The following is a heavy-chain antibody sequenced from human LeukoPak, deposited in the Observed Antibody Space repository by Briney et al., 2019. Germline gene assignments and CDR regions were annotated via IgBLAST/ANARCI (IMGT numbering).Heavy chain of an antibody. V-gene: IGHV6-1*01. J-gene: IGHJ4*02. CDR3: ARSDSSSLGYLRDFDY. CDR2: TYYRSKWYN. CDR1: GDSVSSNSAA. D-gene: IGHD6-13*01. Sequence: SQTLSLTCAISGDSVSSNSAAWNWIRPSPSRGLEWLGRTYYRSKWYNDYAVSVKSRITINPDTSKNQFSLQLNSVTPEDTAVYYCARSDSSSLGYLRDFDYWGQGTLVTVSS.